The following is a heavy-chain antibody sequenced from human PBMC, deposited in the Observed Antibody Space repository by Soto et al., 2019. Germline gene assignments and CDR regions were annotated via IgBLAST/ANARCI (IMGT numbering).Heavy chain of an antibody. D-gene: IGHD1-26*01. CDR3: ATDGIVGASDY. CDR2: ISGYNGNT. V-gene: IGHV1-18*01. CDR1: RYTFTNYG. J-gene: IGHJ4*02. Sequence: ASVKVSCKASRYTFTNYGISWVRQAPGQGLEWMGWISGYNGNTNYAQKLQDRVTMTTDTSTSTAYMELRSLRSDDTAVYYCATDGIVGASDYWGQGTLVTVSS.